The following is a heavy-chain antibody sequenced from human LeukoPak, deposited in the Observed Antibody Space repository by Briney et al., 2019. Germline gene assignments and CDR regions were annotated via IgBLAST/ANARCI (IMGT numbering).Heavy chain of an antibody. CDR1: GFTFDKYF. CDR2: ISGTSTYI. D-gene: IGHD1-26*01. CDR3: AKDIMGIVGSMDV. V-gene: IGHV3-21*04. Sequence: GGSLRLSCATSGFTFDKYFIHWVRQAPGKGLDWVSSISGTSTYIDYADSVKGRFTISRDNAKNSLYLQMNSLRAEDTALYYCAKDIMGIVGSMDVWGQGTTVTVSS. J-gene: IGHJ6*02.